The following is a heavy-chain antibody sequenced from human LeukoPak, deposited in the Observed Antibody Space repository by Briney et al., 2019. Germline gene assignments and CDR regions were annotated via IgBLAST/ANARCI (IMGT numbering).Heavy chain of an antibody. J-gene: IGHJ5*02. CDR3: ARDRVYYYDSSGMGFDP. Sequence: SETLSLTCTVSGGSISRYYWSWIQQPPGKGLEWIGYLYYSGTTNYNPSLKSRVTISVDTSKNQFSLRLSSVTAADTAVYYCARDRVYYYDSSGMGFDPWGQGALVTVSS. CDR1: GGSISRYY. CDR2: LYYSGTT. V-gene: IGHV4-59*12. D-gene: IGHD3-22*01.